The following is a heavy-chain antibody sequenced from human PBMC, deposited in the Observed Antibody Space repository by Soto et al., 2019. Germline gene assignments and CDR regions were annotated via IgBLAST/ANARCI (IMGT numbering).Heavy chain of an antibody. CDR1: GGTFSSYA. V-gene: IGHV1-69*13. CDR2: IIPIFGTA. J-gene: IGHJ6*02. CDR3: ARLVVVTATSYYYYGMDV. Sequence: SVKVSCKASGGTFSSYAISWVRRAPGQGLEWMGGIIPIFGTANYAQKFQGRVTITADESTSTAYMELSSLRSEDTAVYYCARLVVVTATSYYYYGMDVWGQGTTVTVSS. D-gene: IGHD2-21*02.